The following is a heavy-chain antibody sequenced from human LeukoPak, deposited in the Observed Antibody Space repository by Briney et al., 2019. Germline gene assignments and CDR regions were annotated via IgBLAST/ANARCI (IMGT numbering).Heavy chain of an antibody. Sequence: GGSLRLSCVASGFSFSGYYMTWIRQAPGKGLEWVSYSSSSSSTIYYADSVKGRFTISRDNAKNSLYLQMNSLRAEDTAVYYCARGSTYYDSSGQVPFDYWGQGTLVTVSS. CDR1: GFSFSGYY. V-gene: IGHV3-48*01. D-gene: IGHD3-22*01. J-gene: IGHJ4*02. CDR3: ARGSTYYDSSGQVPFDY. CDR2: SSSSSSTI.